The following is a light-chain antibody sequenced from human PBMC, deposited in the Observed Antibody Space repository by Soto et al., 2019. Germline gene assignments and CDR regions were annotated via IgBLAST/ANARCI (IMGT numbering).Light chain of an antibody. Sequence: ETVLTQSPGTLPLSPGERATLSCRASQSVASKYLAWYQQKPGQAPRLLIYGASTRATGIPDRFSGSGSGADFTLTISRLEPEDFAVYYCQHFGTSPLFTFGPGTKVEIK. CDR3: QHFGTSPLFT. CDR1: QSVASKY. J-gene: IGKJ3*01. CDR2: GAS. V-gene: IGKV3-20*01.